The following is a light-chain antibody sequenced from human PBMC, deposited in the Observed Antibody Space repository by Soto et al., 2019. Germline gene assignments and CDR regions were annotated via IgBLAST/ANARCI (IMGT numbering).Light chain of an antibody. Sequence: ETVMTQSPATLSVSPGEGATLSCRASQSVSSNIVWYQHKPGQAPRLLIYGASTRATDIPARFSGSGSGTEFTLTISSLQSEDYAVYYCQQYNNLPRTFGGGTKVEIK. CDR2: GAS. CDR1: QSVSSN. V-gene: IGKV3-15*01. CDR3: QQYNNLPRT. J-gene: IGKJ4*01.